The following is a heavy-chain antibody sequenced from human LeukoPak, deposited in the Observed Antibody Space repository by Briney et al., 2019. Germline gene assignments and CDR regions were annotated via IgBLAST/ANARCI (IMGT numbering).Heavy chain of an antibody. CDR1: GFTFSTFF. V-gene: IGHV3-23*01. D-gene: IGHD6-25*01. J-gene: IGHJ4*02. CDR2: ISGSGGNT. Sequence: GGSLRLSCVASGFTFSTFFMTWVRRAPGKGLEWVSAISGSGGNTYYTDSVKGRFTISGDNSKNTLYLQMNNLRAEDTALYHCAKGGHFDFWGQGALVTVSS. CDR3: AKGGHFDF.